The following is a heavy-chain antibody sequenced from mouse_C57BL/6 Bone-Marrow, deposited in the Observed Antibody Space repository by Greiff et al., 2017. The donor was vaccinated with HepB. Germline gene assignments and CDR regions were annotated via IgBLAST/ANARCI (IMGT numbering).Heavy chain of an antibody. CDR1: GFTFSDYY. D-gene: IGHD3-2*02. J-gene: IGHJ4*01. CDR2: ISNGGGST. V-gene: IGHV5-12*01. Sequence: DVQLVESGGGLVQPGGSLKLSCAASGFTFSDYYMYWVRQTPEKRLEWVAYISNGGGSTYYPDTVKGRFTISRDNAKNTLYLQMSRLKCEDTAMYYCARHLRNYAMDYWGQGTSVTVSS. CDR3: ARHLRNYAMDY.